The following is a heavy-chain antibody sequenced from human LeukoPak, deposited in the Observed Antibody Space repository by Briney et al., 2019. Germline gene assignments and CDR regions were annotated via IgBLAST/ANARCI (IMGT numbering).Heavy chain of an antibody. D-gene: IGHD2-2*01. CDR3: ARLGYCSSTSCYSNWFDP. J-gene: IGHJ5*02. V-gene: IGHV4-34*01. CDR2: IYYSGST. CDR1: GGSFSGYY. Sequence: SETLSLTCAVYGGSFSGYYWSWIRQPPGKGLEWIGSIYYSGSTYYNPSLKSRVTISVDTSKNQFSLKLSSVTAADTAVYYCARLGYCSSTSCYSNWFDPWGQGTLVTVSS.